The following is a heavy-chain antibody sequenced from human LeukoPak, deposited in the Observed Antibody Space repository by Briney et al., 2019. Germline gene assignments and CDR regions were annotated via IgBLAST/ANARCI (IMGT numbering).Heavy chain of an antibody. D-gene: IGHD2-21*02. CDR3: ARHGSDWTFDY. Sequence: SETLSLTCTVSGGSINGNYWSWIRRPPGKGLEWIGYIYYTGSTNYNPSLGSRVTISVDRSNNQFSLKLSSVTAADTAVYYCARHGSDWTFDYWGQGTLVTVSS. CDR1: GGSINGNY. J-gene: IGHJ4*02. CDR2: IYYTGST. V-gene: IGHV4-59*08.